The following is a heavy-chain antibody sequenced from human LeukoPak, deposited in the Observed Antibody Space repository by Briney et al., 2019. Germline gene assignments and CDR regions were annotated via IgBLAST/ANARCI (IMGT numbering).Heavy chain of an antibody. J-gene: IGHJ4*02. Sequence: ASVKVSCKAFGYTFITYYMHWVRQAPGQGLEWMGIINPSGGTTSYAQKFQARVTMTRDTSTSTVYMELSSLRSEDTAVYYCARGPYGDYGDYWGQGTLVTVSS. CDR1: GYTFITYY. CDR2: INPSGGTT. CDR3: ARGPYGDYGDY. D-gene: IGHD4-17*01. V-gene: IGHV1-46*01.